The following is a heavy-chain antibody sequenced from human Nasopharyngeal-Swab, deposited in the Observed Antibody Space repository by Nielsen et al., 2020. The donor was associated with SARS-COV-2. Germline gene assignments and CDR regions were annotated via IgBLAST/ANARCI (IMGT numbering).Heavy chain of an antibody. J-gene: IGHJ6*02. CDR3: ARGSPRSGMDV. CDR1: GGSFSGYY. Sequence: QTLSLTCAVYGGSFSGYYCSWIRQPPGKGLEWIGEINHSGSTNYNPSLKSRVTISVDTSKNQFSLKLSSVTAADTAVYYCARGSPRSGMDVWGQGTTVTVSS. CDR2: INHSGST. V-gene: IGHV4-34*01.